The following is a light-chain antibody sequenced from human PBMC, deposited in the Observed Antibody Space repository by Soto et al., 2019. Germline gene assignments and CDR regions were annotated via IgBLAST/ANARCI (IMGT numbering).Light chain of an antibody. CDR2: EVT. J-gene: IGLJ1*01. CDR1: NSDLGTYNL. V-gene: IGLV2-23*02. Sequence: QSVLTQPASVSGSPGQSITISCTGTNSDLGTYNLVSWYQQHPGKAPKTIIYEVTERPSGVSKRFSGSKSGNTASLTISGLQAEDEADYYCCSYVGSNIFYVFGTGTKVTVL. CDR3: CSYVGSNIFYV.